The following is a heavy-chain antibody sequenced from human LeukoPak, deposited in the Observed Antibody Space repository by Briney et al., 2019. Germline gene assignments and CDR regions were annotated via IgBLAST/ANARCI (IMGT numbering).Heavy chain of an antibody. D-gene: IGHD2-2*02. CDR2: ISSSGHYI. CDR3: AKDRVVVPAAIGAPYGMDV. Sequence: GGSLRLSCAASGFTFSVYNMNWVRQAPGKGLEWVASISSSGHYIYYADSVKGRFTISRDNAKDSLFLQMNSLRPEDTALYYCAKDRVVVPAAIGAPYGMDVWGQGTTVTVSS. CDR1: GFTFSVYN. J-gene: IGHJ6*02. V-gene: IGHV3-21*04.